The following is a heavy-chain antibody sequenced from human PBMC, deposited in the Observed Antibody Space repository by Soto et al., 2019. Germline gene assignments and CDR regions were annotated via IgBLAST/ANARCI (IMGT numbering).Heavy chain of an antibody. J-gene: IGHJ4*02. CDR3: ARESEDLTSNFDY. CDR1: GFNFSTSG. V-gene: IGHV3-30*03. Sequence: LRLSCAASGFNFSTSGMDWVRQVPGKGLEWVAVISNDGSRQYYAESVKGRFTISRDNSKKIVYLQMNSLRAEDTAVYYCARESEDLTSNFDYWGQGTLVTVS. CDR2: ISNDGSRQ.